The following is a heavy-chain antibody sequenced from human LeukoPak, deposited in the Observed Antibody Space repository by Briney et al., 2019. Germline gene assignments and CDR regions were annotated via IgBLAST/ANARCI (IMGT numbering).Heavy chain of an antibody. D-gene: IGHD4-23*01. CDR2: IKQDGGEQ. J-gene: IGHJ4*02. CDR3: SRGGNPHFDY. Sequence: GGSLRLSCAASGFTFRSYWMSWVRQSPGKGLEWVAHIKQDGGEQYYEDSVKGRFPIARDNPKNSLYLQMNSLRAEETDVYSCSRGGNPHFDYWGQGPLVTVSS. CDR1: GFTFRSYW. V-gene: IGHV3-7*01.